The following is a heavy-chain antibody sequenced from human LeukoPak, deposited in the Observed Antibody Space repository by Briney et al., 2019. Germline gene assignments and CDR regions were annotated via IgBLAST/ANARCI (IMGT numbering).Heavy chain of an antibody. CDR1: GYSISSGYY. J-gene: IGHJ4*02. Sequence: SETLSLTCTVSGYSISSGYYWGWIRQPPGKGLEWIGRIYTSGSTNYNPSLKSRVTISMDKSKNQLSLKLNFVTAADTAVYYCARDRGGYTYSHDYWGQGTLVTVSS. CDR3: ARDRGGYTYSHDY. CDR2: IYTSGST. D-gene: IGHD5-18*01. V-gene: IGHV4-38-2*02.